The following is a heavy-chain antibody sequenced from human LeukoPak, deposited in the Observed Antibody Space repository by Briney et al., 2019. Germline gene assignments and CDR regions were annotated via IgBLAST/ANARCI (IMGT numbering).Heavy chain of an antibody. CDR3: ARDKEATTAYFDY. J-gene: IGHJ4*02. CDR2: ISYDGSNT. Sequence: GGSLRLSCAASGFTFSNYGIHWVRQAPGKGLEWVALISYDGSNTWYADSVKGRFTISRDNSKNTLYLQMNTLGAEDTAIYYCARDKEATTAYFDYWGQGTLVTVSS. V-gene: IGHV3-30*04. CDR1: GFTFSNYG. D-gene: IGHD5-24*01.